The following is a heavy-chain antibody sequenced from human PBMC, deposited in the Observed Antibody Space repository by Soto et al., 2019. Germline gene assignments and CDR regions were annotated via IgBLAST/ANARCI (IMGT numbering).Heavy chain of an antibody. V-gene: IGHV3-23*01. D-gene: IGHD4-17*01. CDR2: VTSNGGRT. CDR1: GFTFRSYA. CDR3: AKTTNQFPLNDYGDRLDY. Sequence: PGGSLRLSCAASGFTFRSYAMSWVRQAPGMGLECVSTVTSNGGRTYYADSVKGRFTISRDNSKNTLYLQMSSLRAEDTAVYYRAKTTNQFPLNDYGDRLDYWGQGTLVTVSS. J-gene: IGHJ4*02.